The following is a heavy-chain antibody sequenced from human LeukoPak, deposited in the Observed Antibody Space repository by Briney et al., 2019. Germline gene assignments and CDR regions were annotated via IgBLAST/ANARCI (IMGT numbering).Heavy chain of an antibody. CDR2: IKQDGSEK. D-gene: IGHD3-9*01. Sequence: PGGSLRLSCAASGFIFSSYSMSWVRQAPGKGLEWVANIKQDGSEKYYVDSVKGRFTISRDNAKNSLCLQMNSLGAEDTAVYYCARNQYLPFDIFDFWGRGTMVTVSS. V-gene: IGHV3-7*01. J-gene: IGHJ3*01. CDR1: GFIFSSYS. CDR3: ARNQYLPFDIFDF.